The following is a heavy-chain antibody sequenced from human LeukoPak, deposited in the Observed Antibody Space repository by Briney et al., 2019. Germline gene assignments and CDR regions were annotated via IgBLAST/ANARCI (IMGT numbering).Heavy chain of an antibody. Sequence: PGGSLRLSRVASGFTFNKFAMTWVRQAPGRGPEWVSGINDIGDTTYYADSVKGRFTISRDNSKNTLYLQTKSLRVEDTALYYCVKGGWGSNFHIWGQGTMVTVSS. D-gene: IGHD7-27*01. CDR2: INDIGDTT. J-gene: IGHJ3*02. CDR3: VKGGWGSNFHI. V-gene: IGHV3-23*01. CDR1: GFTFNKFA.